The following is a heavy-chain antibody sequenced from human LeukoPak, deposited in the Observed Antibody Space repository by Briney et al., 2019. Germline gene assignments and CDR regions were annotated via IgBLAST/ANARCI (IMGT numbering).Heavy chain of an antibody. Sequence: ASVRVSCKTSGYTFSNFGINWERQAPGQGLEWMGWISGNNDNPNYGQKFQGRFTVTTDSSTSTAYMELRNLTFDDTAVYYCARDGTSTDDYWGQGTLVTVSS. CDR1: GYTFSNFG. V-gene: IGHV1-18*01. D-gene: IGHD2-2*01. CDR2: ISGNNDNP. CDR3: ARDGTSTDDY. J-gene: IGHJ4*02.